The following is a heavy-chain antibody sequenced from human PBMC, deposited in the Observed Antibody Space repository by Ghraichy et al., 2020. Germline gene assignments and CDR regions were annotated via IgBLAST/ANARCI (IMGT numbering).Heavy chain of an antibody. Sequence: GGSLRLSCAASGFTFSSYAMHWVRQAPGKGLEWVAVISYDGSNKYYADSVKGRFTISRDNSKNTLYLQMNSLRAEDTAVYYCARSPTDFDWLLLLGDYWGQGTLVTVSS. J-gene: IGHJ4*02. V-gene: IGHV3-30-3*01. CDR3: ARSPTDFDWLLLLGDY. D-gene: IGHD3-9*01. CDR1: GFTFSSYA. CDR2: ISYDGSNK.